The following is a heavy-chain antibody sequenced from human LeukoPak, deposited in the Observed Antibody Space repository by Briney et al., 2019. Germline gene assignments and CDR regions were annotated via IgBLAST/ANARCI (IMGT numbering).Heavy chain of an antibody. CDR2: IYSSGST. V-gene: IGHV4-39*07. CDR1: GASISSGSNY. J-gene: IGHJ3*02. D-gene: IGHD3-10*01. Sequence: PSETLSLTCSVSGASISSGSNYCGWIRQPPGKTLEWIGSIYSSGSTYYNPSLKSRVIIIIDTPNNHFSLTLSSVTAADTAVNYCARSDGYGLVGIWGQGTMVTVSS. CDR3: ARSDGYGLVGI.